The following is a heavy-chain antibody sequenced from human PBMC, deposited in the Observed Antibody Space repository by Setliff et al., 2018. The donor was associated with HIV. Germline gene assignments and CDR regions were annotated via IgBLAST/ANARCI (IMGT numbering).Heavy chain of an antibody. D-gene: IGHD1-26*01. CDR1: GVSISSYY. CDR3: VRPSGGTDGFYI. V-gene: IGHV4-59*08. CDR2: IYYSGIT. J-gene: IGHJ3*02. Sequence: SETLSLTCTVSGVSISSYYWSWIRQSPGRGLEWIGYIYYSGITNYNPSLKTRVTLSVDTSKNLLSLKLRSVTAADTAVYYCVRPSGGTDGFYIWGQGALVTVS.